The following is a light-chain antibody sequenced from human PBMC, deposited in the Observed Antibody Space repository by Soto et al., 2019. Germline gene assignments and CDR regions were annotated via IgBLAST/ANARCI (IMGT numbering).Light chain of an antibody. CDR2: GAS. Sequence: ELVMTQSPATLSVSPGERATLSCRASQSVSTNLARYQQKPGQAPRLIIYGASTRAADIPARFSGSGSGTEFTLTISSLQSEDFAIYYCQQYNNWPPITFGQGTRLEIK. V-gene: IGKV3-15*01. CDR1: QSVSTN. J-gene: IGKJ5*01. CDR3: QQYNNWPPIT.